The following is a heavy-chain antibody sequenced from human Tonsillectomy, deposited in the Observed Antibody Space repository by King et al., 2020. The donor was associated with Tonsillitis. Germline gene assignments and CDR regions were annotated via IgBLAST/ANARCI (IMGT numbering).Heavy chain of an antibody. Sequence: VQLVESGPEVKKPGTSVKVSCKASGFTFTSSAVQWVRQARGQRLEWIGWIVVGSGNTNYAQKFQERVTITRDMSTSTAYMELSSLRSEDTAVYYCAASQPRPYYYDSSGYYYEDYWDQGTLVTVSS. D-gene: IGHD3-22*01. CDR3: AASQPRPYYYDSSGYYYEDY. V-gene: IGHV1-58*01. CDR2: IVVGSGNT. J-gene: IGHJ4*02. CDR1: GFTFTSSA.